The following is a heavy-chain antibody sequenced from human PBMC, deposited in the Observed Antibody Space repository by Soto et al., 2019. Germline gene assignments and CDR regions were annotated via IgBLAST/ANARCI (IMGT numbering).Heavy chain of an antibody. D-gene: IGHD1-1*01. V-gene: IGHV4-61*01. J-gene: IGHJ4*02. CDR2: IYYSGST. CDR1: GGSLSSISDY. CDR3: ASTKLERRSPRTIKFDY. Sequence: PSETLSLTCTVSGGSLSSISDYWGWIRQPPGKGLEWIGYIYYSGSTNYNPSLKSRVTISVDTSKNQFSLKLSSVTAADTAVYYCASTKLERRSPRTIKFDYWGQGTLVTVSS.